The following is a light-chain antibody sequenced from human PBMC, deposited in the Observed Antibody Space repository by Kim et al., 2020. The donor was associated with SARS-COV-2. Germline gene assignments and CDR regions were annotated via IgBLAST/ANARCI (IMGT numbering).Light chain of an antibody. CDR2: YDS. V-gene: IGLV3-21*04. Sequence: APGKTARITCGGHNIGSKSVHWYQQKPGQAPVLVIYYDSDRPSGIPERFSGSNSGNTATLTISRVEAGDEADYYCQVWDSSSDPWVFGGGTQLTVL. CDR1: NIGSKS. CDR3: QVWDSSSDPWV. J-gene: IGLJ2*01.